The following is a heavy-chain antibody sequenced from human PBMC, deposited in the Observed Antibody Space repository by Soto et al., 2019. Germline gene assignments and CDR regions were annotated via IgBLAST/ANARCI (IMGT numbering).Heavy chain of an antibody. J-gene: IGHJ6*02. D-gene: IGHD2-2*01. CDR2: ISYDGSNK. CDR1: GFTFSSYA. Sequence: QVQLVESGGGVVQPGRSLRLSCAAPGFTFSSYAMHWVRQAPGKGLEWVAVISYDGSNKYYADSVKGRFTISRDNSKNTLYLQMNSLRAEDTAVYYCARELYCSSTSCYAYYGMDVWGQGTTVTVSS. V-gene: IGHV3-30-3*01. CDR3: ARELYCSSTSCYAYYGMDV.